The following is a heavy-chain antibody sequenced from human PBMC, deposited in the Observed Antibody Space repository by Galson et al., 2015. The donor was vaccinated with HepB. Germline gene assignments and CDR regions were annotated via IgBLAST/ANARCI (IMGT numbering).Heavy chain of an antibody. CDR2: IWYDGSNK. J-gene: IGHJ4*02. V-gene: IGHV3-33*01. Sequence: SLRLSCAASGFTFSSYGMHWVRQAPGKGLEWVAVIWYDGSNKYYADSVKGRFTISRDNSKNTLYLQMNSLRAEDTAVYYCATGYYYDSSGYYFFDYWGQGTLVTVSS. CDR1: GFTFSSYG. CDR3: ATGYYYDSSGYYFFDY. D-gene: IGHD3-22*01.